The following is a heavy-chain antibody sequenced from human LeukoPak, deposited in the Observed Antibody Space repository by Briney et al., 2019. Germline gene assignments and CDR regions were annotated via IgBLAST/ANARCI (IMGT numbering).Heavy chain of an antibody. CDR3: TKTQTRVV. J-gene: IGHJ6*03. CDR2: IYYSGST. D-gene: IGHD2-8*01. V-gene: IGHV4-39*01. Sequence: SETLSLTCTVSGGSISSSSYYWGWIRQPPGKGLEWIGSIYYSGSTFYNPSLKSRVTISVDTSKNQFSLKLSSVTATDTAVYYCTKTQTRVVWGKGTAVTVSS. CDR1: GGSISSSSYY.